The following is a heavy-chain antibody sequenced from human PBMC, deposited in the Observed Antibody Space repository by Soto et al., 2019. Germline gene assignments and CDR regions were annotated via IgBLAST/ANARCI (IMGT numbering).Heavy chain of an antibody. CDR1: GFTFRTTA. Sequence: GGSLRLSCAATGFTFRTTAMSWVRQPPGKGLEWVSAISGAGDSPFYADSVKGRFTISRDNSNNMLYLHIYDLRAEDTAMYYCAKGGDYDLDFDSWGQGTPVTVSS. CDR2: ISGAGDSP. D-gene: IGHD4-17*01. CDR3: AKGGDYDLDFDS. V-gene: IGHV3-23*01. J-gene: IGHJ4*02.